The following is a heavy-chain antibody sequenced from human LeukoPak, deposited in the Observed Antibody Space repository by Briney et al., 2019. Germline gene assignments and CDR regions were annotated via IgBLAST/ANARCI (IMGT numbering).Heavy chain of an antibody. D-gene: IGHD3-10*01. Sequence: PGGSLRLSCAASGFTFTTYWMSWVRQLPGKGLEWVANINQDGTEKYYVDSVKGRLTISRDNAKNSLDLQMNSLRVEDTGIYYCVKVAKYYYGSETYYFFEHWGQGTPVTASS. J-gene: IGHJ4*02. V-gene: IGHV3-7*01. CDR3: VKVAKYYYGSETYYFFEH. CDR1: GFTFTTYW. CDR2: INQDGTEK.